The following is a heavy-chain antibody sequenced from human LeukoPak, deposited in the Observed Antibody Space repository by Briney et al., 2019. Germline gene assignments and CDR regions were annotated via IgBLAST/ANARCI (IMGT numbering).Heavy chain of an antibody. V-gene: IGHV4-34*01. J-gene: IGHJ5*02. CDR2: INHSGST. CDR1: GGSFSGYY. CDR3: ARFVHYYDILTNPRGGHWFDP. D-gene: IGHD3-9*01. Sequence: SETLSLTCAVYGGSFSGYYWSWIRQPPRKGLEWIGEINHSGSTNYNPSLKSRVTISVDTSKNQFSLKLSSVTAADTAVYYCARFVHYYDILTNPRGGHWFDPWGQGTLVTVSS.